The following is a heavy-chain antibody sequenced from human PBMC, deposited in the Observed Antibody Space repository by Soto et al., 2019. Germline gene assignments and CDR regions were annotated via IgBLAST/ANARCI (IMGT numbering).Heavy chain of an antibody. D-gene: IGHD5-18*01. CDR3: ARSDVDTAMVRAFDY. V-gene: IGHV4-39*01. Sequence: SETLSLTCTVSGGSISSSSYYWGWIRQPPGKGLEWIGSIYYSGSTYYNPSLKSRVTISVDTSKNQFSLKLSSVTAADTAVYYCARSDVDTAMVRAFDYWGQGTLVTVSS. CDR1: GGSISSSSYY. CDR2: IYYSGST. J-gene: IGHJ4*02.